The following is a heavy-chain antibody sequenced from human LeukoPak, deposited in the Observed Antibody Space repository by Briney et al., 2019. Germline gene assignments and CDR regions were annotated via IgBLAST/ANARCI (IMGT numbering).Heavy chain of an antibody. Sequence: PSETPSLTCTVSGGSISDYYWSWIRQPPGKGLEYIGYIHYSGRANSVSNNYNPSLKSRVTISVDTSKKQFSLRPTSVTAADTAVYFCARLQAVAGAWGSDYWGQGTLVTVSS. CDR1: GGSISDYY. D-gene: IGHD6-19*01. CDR3: ARLQAVAGAWGSDY. V-gene: IGHV4-59*08. CDR2: IHYSGRAN. J-gene: IGHJ4*02.